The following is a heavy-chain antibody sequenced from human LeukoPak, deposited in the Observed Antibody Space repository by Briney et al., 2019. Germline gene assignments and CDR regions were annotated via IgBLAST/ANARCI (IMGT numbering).Heavy chain of an antibody. D-gene: IGHD4-17*01. V-gene: IGHV4-61*02. Sequence: SETLSLTCTVSGGSISSGSYYWSWIRQPAGKGLEWIGRIYTSGSTNYNPSLKSRVTISVDTSKNQFSLKLSSVTAADTAVYYCARGYGDYTSYFDYWGQGTLVTVSS. CDR2: IYTSGST. J-gene: IGHJ4*02. CDR3: ARGYGDYTSYFDY. CDR1: GGSISSGSYY.